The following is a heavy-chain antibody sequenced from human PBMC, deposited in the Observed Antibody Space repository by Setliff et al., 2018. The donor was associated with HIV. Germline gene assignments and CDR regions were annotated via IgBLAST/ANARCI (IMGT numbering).Heavy chain of an antibody. D-gene: IGHD6-13*01. V-gene: IGHV4-59*08. CDR1: GGSISSYH. J-gene: IGHJ6*03. Sequence: SETLSLTCTVSGGSISSYHWSWIRQPPGKGLEWIGSIYDSGSTSYNPSLSSRLTISVDTSKNQVSLRLTSATAADTGVYYCARHRDPPGSSWIFYYYYMDLWGGGTTVTVSS. CDR2: IYDSGST. CDR3: ARHRDPPGSSWIFYYYYMDL.